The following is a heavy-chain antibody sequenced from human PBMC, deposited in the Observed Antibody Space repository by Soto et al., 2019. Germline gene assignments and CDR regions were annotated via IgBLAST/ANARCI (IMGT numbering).Heavy chain of an antibody. V-gene: IGHV4-30-2*01. CDR1: GGSISSGGYP. J-gene: IGHJ4*02. CDR2: IYHSGST. CDR3: ARANSGMAPYFDY. Sequence: SETLSLTCAVSGGSISSGGYPWSWIRQPPGKGLEWIGYIYHSGSTYYNPSLKSRVTISVDRSKNQFSLKLSSVTAADTAVYYCARANSGMAPYFDYWGQGTLVTVSS. D-gene: IGHD7-27*01.